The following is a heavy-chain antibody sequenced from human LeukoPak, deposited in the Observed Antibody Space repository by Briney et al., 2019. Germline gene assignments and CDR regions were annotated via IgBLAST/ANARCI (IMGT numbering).Heavy chain of an antibody. V-gene: IGHV1-2*02. Sequence: ASVKVSCKASGCTFTGYYIHWVRQAPGQGLEWMAWIDLNSGDTKYAQKFQGRVTMTSDTSISTAYMELNRLTSDDTALYYCARATVTYDFWSGPDYWGQGTLLTVSS. CDR3: ARATVTYDFWSGPDY. CDR1: GCTFTGYY. J-gene: IGHJ4*02. CDR2: IDLNSGDT. D-gene: IGHD3-3*01.